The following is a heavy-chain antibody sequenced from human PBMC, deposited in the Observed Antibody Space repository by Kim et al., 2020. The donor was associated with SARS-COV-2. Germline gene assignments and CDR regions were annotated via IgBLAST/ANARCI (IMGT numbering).Heavy chain of an antibody. D-gene: IGHD3-3*01. CDR2: IKQDGSEK. CDR3: ARARGFWSGYYYYYYGMDV. Sequence: GGSLRLSCAASGFTFSSYWMSWVRQAPGKGLEWVANIKQDGSEKYYVDSVKGRFTISRDNAKNSLYLQMNSLRAEDTAVYYCARARGFWSGYYYYYYGMDVWGQGTTVTVSS. CDR1: GFTFSSYW. J-gene: IGHJ6*02. V-gene: IGHV3-7*03.